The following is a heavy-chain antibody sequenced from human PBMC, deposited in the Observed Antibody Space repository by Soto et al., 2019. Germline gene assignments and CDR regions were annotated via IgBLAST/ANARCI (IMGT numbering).Heavy chain of an antibody. Sequence: GGSLRLSCAASGFTFSSYAMSWVRQAPGKGLEWVSAISGSGGSTYYADSVKGRFTISRDNSKNTLYLQMNSLRAEDTAVYYCAKGGIIVVVPAAINNYYGMDVWGQGTTVTVSS. CDR2: ISGSGGST. J-gene: IGHJ6*02. V-gene: IGHV3-23*01. D-gene: IGHD2-2*01. CDR1: GFTFSSYA. CDR3: AKGGIIVVVPAAINNYYGMDV.